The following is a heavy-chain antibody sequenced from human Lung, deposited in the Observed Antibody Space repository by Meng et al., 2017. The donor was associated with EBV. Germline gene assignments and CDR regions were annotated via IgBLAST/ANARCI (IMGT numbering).Heavy chain of an antibody. D-gene: IGHD1-14*01. CDR1: GGSISSSSYY. Sequence: PLKGSGQGLVKPSETLSLTCTVSGGSISSSSYYWAWIRQPPGEGLEWIGSVVYSGTTYYTSSLKSRVSISVDTSKNQFSLKLSSVTAADTAVYYCARHHHSPTFDYWGQGTLVTVSS. V-gene: IGHV4-39*01. CDR2: VVYSGTT. CDR3: ARHHHSPTFDY. J-gene: IGHJ4*02.